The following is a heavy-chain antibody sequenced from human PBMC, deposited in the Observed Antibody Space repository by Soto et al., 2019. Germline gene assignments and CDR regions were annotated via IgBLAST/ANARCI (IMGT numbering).Heavy chain of an antibody. Sequence: SETLSLTCAVYGGSFSGYYWSWIRQPPGKGLEWIGEINHSGSTNYNPSLKSRVTISVDTSKNQFSLKLSSVTAADTAVYYCARGPSYCSSTSCYSFWFDPWGQGTLVTVSS. CDR1: GGSFSGYY. J-gene: IGHJ5*02. CDR2: INHSGST. D-gene: IGHD2-2*01. CDR3: ARGPSYCSSTSCYSFWFDP. V-gene: IGHV4-34*01.